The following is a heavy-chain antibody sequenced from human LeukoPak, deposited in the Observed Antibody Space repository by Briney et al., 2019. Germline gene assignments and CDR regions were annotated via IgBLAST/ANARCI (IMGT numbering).Heavy chain of an antibody. D-gene: IGHD5/OR15-5a*01. J-gene: IGHJ5*02. CDR3: VTTSVTHTRDP. CDR1: GNDFSDFY. Sequence: ASVKVSCKASGNDFSDFYFNWARQAPGRGLEWVGWINPHSRATHYAQRFRGRVTMEASITTAYMELGSLTSDDTAVYYCVTTSVTHTRDPWGQGTLVTVSS. CDR2: INPHSRAT. V-gene: IGHV1-2*02.